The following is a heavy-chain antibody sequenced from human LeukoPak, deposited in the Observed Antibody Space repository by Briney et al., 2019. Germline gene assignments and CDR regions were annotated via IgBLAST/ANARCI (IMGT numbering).Heavy chain of an antibody. CDR3: ARGAAGDSLFYYYYYMDV. CDR2: INPNSGGT. V-gene: IGHV1-2*02. CDR1: GYTFTGYY. J-gene: IGHJ6*03. D-gene: IGHD2-21*02. Sequence: ASVKVSCKAAGYTFTGYYIHGVRQAPGQGLEWMGWINPNSGGTNYAQKFQGRVTMTRDTSISTAYMELSRLRSDDTAVYYCARGAAGDSLFYYYYYMDVWGKGTTVTVSS.